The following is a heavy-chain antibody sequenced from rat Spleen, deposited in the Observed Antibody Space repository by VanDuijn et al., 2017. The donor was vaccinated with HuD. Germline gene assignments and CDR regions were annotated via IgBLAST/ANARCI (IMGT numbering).Heavy chain of an antibody. CDR2: ISSSSSYI. J-gene: IGHJ2*01. CDR3: ARDDYSGDY. CDR1: GFTFSNYG. Sequence: EVQLVESGGGLVQPGRSLKLSCAASGFTFSNYGMAWVRQTPTKGLEWVASISSSSSYIYYADTVKGRFTISRENAKNTLYLQMTSLRSEDTALYYCARDDYSGDYWGQGVMVTVSS. D-gene: IGHD1-1*01. V-gene: IGHV5-34*01.